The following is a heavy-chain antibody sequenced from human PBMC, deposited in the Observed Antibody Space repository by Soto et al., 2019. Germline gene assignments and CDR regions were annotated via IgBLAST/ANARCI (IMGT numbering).Heavy chain of an antibody. CDR3: VRYDRINMKPYSPEGFHI. Sequence: LSLTCTVSGDSISSSNSHWGWTRQPPGKGLEYIGSVYYGGAIFYSGNIYYNPSLKSRVTISVDTSKNQFSLRLSSVTAADTGVYYCVRYDRINMKPYSPEGFHIWGQGTMVTVSS. CDR1: GDSISSSNSH. D-gene: IGHD3-3*02. V-gene: IGHV4-39*01. CDR2: VYYGGAIFYSGNI. J-gene: IGHJ3*02.